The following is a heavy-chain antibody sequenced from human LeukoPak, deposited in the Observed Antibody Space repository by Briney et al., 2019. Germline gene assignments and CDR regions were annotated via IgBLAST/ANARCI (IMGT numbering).Heavy chain of an antibody. CDR2: IYYSGST. D-gene: IGHD2-15*01. CDR3: ARHRCSGGSCYPMNWFDP. CDR1: GGSISRSNW. V-gene: IGHV4-59*08. Sequence: SETLSLTCAVSGGSISRSNWGSWIRQPPGEGLEGIGYIYYSGSTNYNPSLKSRVTISVDTSKNQFSLKLSSVTAADTAVYYCARHRCSGGSCYPMNWFDPWGQGTLVTVSS. J-gene: IGHJ5*02.